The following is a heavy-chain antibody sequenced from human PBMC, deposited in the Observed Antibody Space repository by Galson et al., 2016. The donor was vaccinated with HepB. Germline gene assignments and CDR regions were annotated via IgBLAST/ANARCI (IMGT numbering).Heavy chain of an antibody. V-gene: IGHV1-18*01. CDR2: ISTYSGNT. D-gene: IGHD6-19*01. CDR3: ARHGWLVSFFDY. J-gene: IGHJ4*02. CDR1: GYTFTTSG. Sequence: SVKVSCKASGYTFTTSGISWVRQAPGQGLEWMGWISTYSGNTKYAQKFQGGLTLTTDSSTTTAYMELRSLRFDDTALYYCARHGWLVSFFDYWGQGALVTVSA.